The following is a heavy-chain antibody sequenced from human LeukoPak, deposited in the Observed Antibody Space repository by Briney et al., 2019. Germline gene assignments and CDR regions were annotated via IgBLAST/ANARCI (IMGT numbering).Heavy chain of an antibody. CDR2: IYYSGST. V-gene: IGHV4-39*07. CDR1: GGSISSSSYY. CDR3: ARDITMVRGVRGSNWFDP. J-gene: IGHJ5*02. Sequence: SETLSLTCTVSGGSISSSSYYWGWIRQPPGKGLEWIGSIYYSGSTYYNPSLKSRVTISVDTSKNQFSLRLSSVTAADTAVYYCARDITMVRGVRGSNWFDPWGQGTLVTVSS. D-gene: IGHD3-10*01.